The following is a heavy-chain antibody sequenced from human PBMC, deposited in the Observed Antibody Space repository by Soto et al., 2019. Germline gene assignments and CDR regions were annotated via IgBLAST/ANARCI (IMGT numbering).Heavy chain of an antibody. J-gene: IGHJ2*01. CDR2: IWYDGSNK. D-gene: IGHD6-6*01. CDR3: ARDSSSSHWYFDL. Sequence: QVQLVESGGGVVQPGRSLRLSCAASGFTFSSYGMHWVRQAPGKGLEWVAVIWYDGSNKYYADSVKGRFTISRDNSKNTLYLQMNSLRAEDTAVYYCARDSSSSHWYFDLWGRGTLVTVSS. CDR1: GFTFSSYG. V-gene: IGHV3-33*01.